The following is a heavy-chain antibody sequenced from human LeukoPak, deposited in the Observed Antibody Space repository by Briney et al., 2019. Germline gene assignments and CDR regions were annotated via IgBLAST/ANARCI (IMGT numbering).Heavy chain of an antibody. Sequence: ASVKVSCKASGYTFTGYYMHWVRQAPGQGLEWMGWINPNSGGTNYAQKFQGRVTMTRDTSISTAYMELSRLRSDDTAVYYCARDFYGGNPDSDYRGQGTLVTVSS. V-gene: IGHV1-2*02. D-gene: IGHD4-23*01. CDR2: INPNSGGT. CDR1: GYTFTGYY. J-gene: IGHJ4*02. CDR3: ARDFYGGNPDSDY.